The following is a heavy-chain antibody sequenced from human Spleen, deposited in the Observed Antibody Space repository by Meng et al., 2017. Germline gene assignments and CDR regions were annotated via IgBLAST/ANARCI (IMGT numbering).Heavy chain of an antibody. CDR2: IYHGGDT. CDR1: GGSVSSESYY. CDR3: ASWIYSCGWQ. Sequence: QVQLQEPGPGLVRPSETLSLTCTVSGGSVSSESYYWSWIRQPPGKGLEWIGEIYHGGDTNYNPSLKSRVTIAIDKSKNQFSLKLTSVTAADTAVYYCASWIYSCGWQWGQGALVTVSS. D-gene: IGHD6-19*01. V-gene: IGHV4-61*01. J-gene: IGHJ4*02.